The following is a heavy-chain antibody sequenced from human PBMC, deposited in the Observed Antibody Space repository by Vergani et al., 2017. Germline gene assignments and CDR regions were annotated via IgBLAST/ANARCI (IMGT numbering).Heavy chain of an antibody. Sequence: QVQLQESGPGLVKPSQTLSLTCTVSGGSISSGSYYWSWIRQPAGKGLEWIGRIYTSGSTNYNPPLKSRVTISVDTSKNQFSLKLSSVTAAAAAVYYCARDQGYCSSTSCPAPHYYYYMDVWGKGTTVTVSS. J-gene: IGHJ6*03. D-gene: IGHD2-2*01. V-gene: IGHV4-61*02. CDR3: ARDQGYCSSTSCPAPHYYYYMDV. CDR1: GGSISSGSYY. CDR2: IYTSGST.